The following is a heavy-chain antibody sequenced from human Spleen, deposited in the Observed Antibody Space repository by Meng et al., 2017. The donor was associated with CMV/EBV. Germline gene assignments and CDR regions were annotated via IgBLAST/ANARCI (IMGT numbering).Heavy chain of an antibody. J-gene: IGHJ4*02. CDR1: GYTFTSYG. D-gene: IGHD2-2*01. CDR3: ARDSRHNIVVVPAATGGDY. Sequence: ASVKVSCKASGYTFTSYGISWVRQAPGQGLEWMGWISGYNGNTNYAQKVQGRVTMTTDTSTSTAYMELRSLRSDDTAVYYCARDSRHNIVVVPAATGGDYWGQGTLVTVSS. CDR2: ISGYNGNT. V-gene: IGHV1-18*01.